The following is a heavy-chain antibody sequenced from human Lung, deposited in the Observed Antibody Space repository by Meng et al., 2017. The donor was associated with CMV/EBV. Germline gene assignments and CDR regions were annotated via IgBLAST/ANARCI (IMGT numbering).Heavy chain of an antibody. CDR3: ARDQFDY. J-gene: IGHJ4*02. CDR1: GFTFSSYA. CDR2: IPYDGTNK. V-gene: IGHV3-30-3*01. Sequence: GESLKISCAASGFTFSSYAMHWVRQAPGKGLEWVAVIPYDGTNKYYADSVKGRFTISRDNSKNTLYLQMNSLRAEDTAVCYCARDQFDYWGQGTLVTVSS.